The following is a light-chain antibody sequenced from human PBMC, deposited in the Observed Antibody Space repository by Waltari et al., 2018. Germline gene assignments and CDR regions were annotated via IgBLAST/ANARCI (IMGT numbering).Light chain of an antibody. CDR2: GAS. J-gene: IGKJ3*01. CDR3: QQTYTSFT. Sequence: DVQMTQSPSFLSASVGDRVTITCRASQRISSYLNWYQMKPGKAPELLIYGASSLQSGVPSRFSGSGSRTDFTLTISSLQPEDFATYYCQQTYTSFTFGPGTKVDFK. V-gene: IGKV1-39*01. CDR1: QRISSY.